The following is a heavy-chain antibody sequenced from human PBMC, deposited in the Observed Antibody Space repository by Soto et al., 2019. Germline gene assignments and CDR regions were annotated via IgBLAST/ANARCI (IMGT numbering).Heavy chain of an antibody. J-gene: IGHJ3*01. Sequence: PGGSLRLSCAASGFTFSSYAMHWVRQAPGKGLEWVAVISYDGSNKYYAYSVKRRFTISRDNTKNTLHLQMNSLTADDTAEYYCARGGKDDDAFYDWGQGTMVTVSS. V-gene: IGHV3-30-3*01. D-gene: IGHD2-15*01. CDR2: ISYDGSNK. CDR3: ARGGKDDDAFYD. CDR1: GFTFSSYA.